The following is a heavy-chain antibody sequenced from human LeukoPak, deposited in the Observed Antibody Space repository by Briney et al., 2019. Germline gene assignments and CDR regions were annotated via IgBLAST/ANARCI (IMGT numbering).Heavy chain of an antibody. CDR1: GFIFSSYE. CDR2: ISSSASTI. D-gene: IGHD3-10*01. J-gene: IGHJ4*02. Sequence: GGSLRLSCAAPGFIFSSYEMNWVRQAPGKGLEWVSYISSSASTIYYADSVKGRFTISRDNAKNSLYLQMNSLRAEDTAVYYCVREADSGSSQPFDYWGQGTLVTVSS. V-gene: IGHV3-48*03. CDR3: VREADSGSSQPFDY.